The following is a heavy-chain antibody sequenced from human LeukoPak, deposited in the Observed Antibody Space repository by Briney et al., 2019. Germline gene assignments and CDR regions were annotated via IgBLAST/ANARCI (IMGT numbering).Heavy chain of an antibody. D-gene: IGHD2-15*01. CDR1: GGSISSYY. J-gene: IGHJ3*02. Sequence: SETLSLTCTVSGGSISSYYWGWIRQPPGKGLEWIGSIYYSGSTYYNPSLKSRVTISVDTSKNQFSLKLSSVTAADTAVYYCARYCSGGSCYGAFDIWGQGTMVTVSS. CDR2: IYYSGST. V-gene: IGHV4-39*01. CDR3: ARYCSGGSCYGAFDI.